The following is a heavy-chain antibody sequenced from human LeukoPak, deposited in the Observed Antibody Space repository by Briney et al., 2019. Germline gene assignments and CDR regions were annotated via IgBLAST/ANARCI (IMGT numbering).Heavy chain of an antibody. Sequence: GGSLRLSCAASGFTVSSNYMSWVRQAPGKGLERVSVIYSGGSTYYADSVKGRFTISRDNSKNTLYLQMNSLRAEDTAVYYCARDRRYCSGSTCYSGVDYWGQGTLVTVSS. J-gene: IGHJ4*02. CDR1: GFTVSSNY. V-gene: IGHV3-53*01. CDR3: ARDRRYCSGSTCYSGVDY. D-gene: IGHD2-15*01. CDR2: IYSGGST.